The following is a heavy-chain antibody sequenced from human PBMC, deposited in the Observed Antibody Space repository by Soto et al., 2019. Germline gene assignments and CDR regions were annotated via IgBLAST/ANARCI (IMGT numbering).Heavy chain of an antibody. Sequence: EVQLVQSGVEVKKPGESLTISCKGSGYSFTSYWIGWVRQMPGKGLEWVGIIYPTDSETRYSPSFQGQVTISADKSINTAYLQWSSLKASETDIYYCARPYGMDVWGQGTTVTVSS. CDR2: IYPTDSET. V-gene: IGHV5-51*03. CDR1: GYSFTSYW. CDR3: ARPYGMDV. J-gene: IGHJ6*02.